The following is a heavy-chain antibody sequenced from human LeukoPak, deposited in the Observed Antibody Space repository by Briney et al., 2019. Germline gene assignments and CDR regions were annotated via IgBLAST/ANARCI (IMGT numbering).Heavy chain of an antibody. CDR2: IRSKAYGGTT. CDR1: GFTFGDYA. V-gene: IGHV3-49*03. CDR3: TRGGGFYCGGDCYYDYYYMDV. J-gene: IGHJ6*03. D-gene: IGHD2-21*02. Sequence: GGSLRLSCTASGFTFGDYAMSWFRQAPGKGLKWVGFIRSKAYGGTTEYAASVKGRFTISRDDSKSIAYLQMNSLKTEDTAVYYCTRGGGFYCGGDCYYDYYYMDVWGNGTTVTVSS.